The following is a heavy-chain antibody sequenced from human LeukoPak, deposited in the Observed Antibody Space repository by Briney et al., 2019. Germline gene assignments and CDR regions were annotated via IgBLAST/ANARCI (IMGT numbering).Heavy chain of an antibody. CDR3: ARVRCSGGSCYRYYYYYMDV. J-gene: IGHJ6*03. CDR1: GYSISSGYY. CDR2: INHSGST. V-gene: IGHV4-38-2*02. D-gene: IGHD2-15*01. Sequence: SETLSLTCTVSGYSISSGYYWSWIRQPPGKGLEWFGEINHSGSTNYNPSLKSRVTISVDTSENQFSLKLSSVTAADTAVYYCARVRCSGGSCYRYYYYYMDVWGKGTTVTVSS.